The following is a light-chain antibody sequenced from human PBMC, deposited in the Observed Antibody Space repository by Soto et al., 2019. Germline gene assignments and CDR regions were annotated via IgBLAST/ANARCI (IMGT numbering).Light chain of an antibody. CDR3: EPYRRGPGR. Sequence: RASETISTFLNWYQQKPGKAPKVLIFAASSLQSGVPSRFSVSGSGTDFTLSIRCLQSEDSAVYYCEPYRRGPGRFGQGTKVDIK. CDR2: AAS. V-gene: IGKV1-39*02. CDR1: ETISTF. J-gene: IGKJ1*01.